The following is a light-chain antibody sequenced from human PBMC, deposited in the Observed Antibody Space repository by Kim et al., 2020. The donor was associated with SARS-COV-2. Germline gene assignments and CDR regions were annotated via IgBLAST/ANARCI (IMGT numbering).Light chain of an antibody. Sequence: ELTQPPSVSGAPGQRVTISCAGTSSNIGAGHDVHWYQQLPGTAPKLLIYGNSNRPSGVPDRFSGSESGTSASLAISGLQAEDEADYYCQSFDISLSGYVFGTGTKVTVL. CDR1: SSNIGAGHD. CDR2: GNS. V-gene: IGLV1-40*01. CDR3: QSFDISLSGYV. J-gene: IGLJ1*01.